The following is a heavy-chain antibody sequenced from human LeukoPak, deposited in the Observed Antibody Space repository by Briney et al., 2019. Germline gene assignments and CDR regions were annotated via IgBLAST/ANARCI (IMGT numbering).Heavy chain of an antibody. CDR2: IYYSGST. V-gene: IGHV4-59*08. J-gene: IGHJ4*02. Sequence: SETLSLTCTVSGGSISSYYWSWIRQPPGKGLEWIGYIYYSGSTNYNPSLKSRVTISVDTSKNQFSLKLSSVTAADTAVYYCARLVPAAPYYFDYWGQGTLVTVSS. D-gene: IGHD2-2*01. CDR1: GGSISSYY. CDR3: ARLVPAAPYYFDY.